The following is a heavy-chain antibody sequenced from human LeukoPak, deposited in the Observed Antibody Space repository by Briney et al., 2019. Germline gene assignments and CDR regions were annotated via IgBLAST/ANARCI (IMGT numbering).Heavy chain of an antibody. CDR2: IYYSGST. CDR3: ARGAVLLWFGEGMDV. CDR1: GGSISSGGYY. Sequence: PSETLSLTCTVSGGSISSGGYYWSWIRQHPGKGLEWIGYIYYSGSTYYNPSLKSRVTISVDTSKNQFSLKLSSVTAADTAVYYCARGAVLLWFGEGMDVWGQGTTVTVSS. J-gene: IGHJ6*02. D-gene: IGHD3-10*01. V-gene: IGHV4-31*03.